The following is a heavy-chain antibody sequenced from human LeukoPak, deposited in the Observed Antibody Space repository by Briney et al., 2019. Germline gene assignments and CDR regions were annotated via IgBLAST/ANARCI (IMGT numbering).Heavy chain of an antibody. V-gene: IGHV3-7*03. J-gene: IGHJ3*02. CDR1: GFTFSNYW. CDR3: AKVRWKTAMVDI. CDR2: IKQDGSEK. D-gene: IGHD5-18*01. Sequence: PGGSLRLSCAASGFTFSNYWMSWVRQAPGKGLEWVATIKQDGSEKYHVDSVKGRFTISRDNARGSLYLQMNSLRAEDTAVYYCAKVRWKTAMVDIWGQGTMVTVSS.